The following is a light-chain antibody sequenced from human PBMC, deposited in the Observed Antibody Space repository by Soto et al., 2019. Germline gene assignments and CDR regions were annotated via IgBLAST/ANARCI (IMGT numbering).Light chain of an antibody. Sequence: EIVMTQSPITLSVSPGARAPLSCRASQSVSSNLAWYQQTPGQAPRLLIYGASTRATGIPARFSGSGSGTEFTLTISSLQSEDFAVYYCQQYNNWPVTFGQGTKVDI. CDR2: GAS. CDR3: QQYNNWPVT. V-gene: IGKV3-15*01. CDR1: QSVSSN. J-gene: IGKJ1*01.